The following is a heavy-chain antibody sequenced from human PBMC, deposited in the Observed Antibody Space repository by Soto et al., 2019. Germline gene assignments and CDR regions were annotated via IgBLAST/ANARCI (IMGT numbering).Heavy chain of an antibody. V-gene: IGHV2-70*04. CDR3: ARTVVVAATYWFDP. CDR1: GFSLSTSGMR. CDR2: IDWDDDK. Sequence: SGPTLVNPTQTLTLTCTFSGFSLSTSGMRVSWIRQPPGKALEWLARIDWDDDKFYSTSLKTRLTISKDTSKNQVVLTMTNMDPVDTATYYCARTVVVAATYWFDPWGQGTLVTVSS. J-gene: IGHJ5*02. D-gene: IGHD2-15*01.